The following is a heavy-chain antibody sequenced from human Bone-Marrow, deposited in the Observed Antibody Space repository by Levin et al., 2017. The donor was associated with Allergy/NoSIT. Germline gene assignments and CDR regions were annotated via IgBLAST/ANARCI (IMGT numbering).Heavy chain of an antibody. Sequence: GGSLRLSCAATGFLFGTYTMHWVRQAPGKGLEWLSVISFDGTNKYYAESVKGRFSVSRDNSKNTVFLQLNSLGVEDTALYYCGGGGLGHYYYNGMDVWGQGTTVTVSS. CDR1: GFLFGTYT. D-gene: IGHD3/OR15-3a*01. CDR3: GGGGLGHYYYNGMDV. V-gene: IGHV3-30*14. J-gene: IGHJ6*02. CDR2: ISFDGTNK.